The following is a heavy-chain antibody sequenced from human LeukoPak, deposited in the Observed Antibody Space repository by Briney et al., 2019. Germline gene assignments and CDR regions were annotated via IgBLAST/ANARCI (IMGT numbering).Heavy chain of an antibody. V-gene: IGHV4-4*07. CDR2: IYTSGST. CDR1: GGSISIYY. J-gene: IGHJ5*02. Sequence: SETLSLTCTVSGGSISIYYWSWIRQPAGKGLEWIGRIYTSGSTNYNPSLKSRVTMSVDTSKDQFSLKLSSVTAADTAVYYWARENMYYYGSGPLNWFDPWGQGTLVTVSS. CDR3: ARENMYYYGSGPLNWFDP. D-gene: IGHD3-10*01.